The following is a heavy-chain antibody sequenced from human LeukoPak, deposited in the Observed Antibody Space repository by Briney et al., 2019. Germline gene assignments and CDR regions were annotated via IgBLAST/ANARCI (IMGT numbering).Heavy chain of an antibody. Sequence: SQTLSLTCTVSGGSISSGGYYWSWIRQHPGKGLEWIGYIYYSGSTYYNPSPKSRVTISVDTSKNQFSLKLSSVTAADTAVYYCARVVAMVRGVQADYWGQGTLVTVSS. CDR1: GGSISSGGYY. D-gene: IGHD3-10*01. J-gene: IGHJ4*02. CDR2: IYYSGST. V-gene: IGHV4-31*03. CDR3: ARVVAMVRGVQADY.